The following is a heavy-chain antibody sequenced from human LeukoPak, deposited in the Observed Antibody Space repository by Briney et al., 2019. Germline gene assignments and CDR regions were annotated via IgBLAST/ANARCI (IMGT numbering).Heavy chain of an antibody. CDR1: GFTFSSYS. CDR2: ISSSSSTI. D-gene: IGHD3-10*01. V-gene: IGHV3-48*04. Sequence: GGSLRLSCAASGFTFSSYSMNWVRQAPGKGLEWVSYISSSSSTIYYADSVKGRFTISRDNAKNSLYLQMNSLRAEDTAVYYCAAGEFYGMDVWGQGTTVTVSS. CDR3: AAGEFYGMDV. J-gene: IGHJ6*02.